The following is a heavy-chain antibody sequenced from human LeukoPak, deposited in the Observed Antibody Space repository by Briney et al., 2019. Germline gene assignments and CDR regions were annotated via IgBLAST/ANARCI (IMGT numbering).Heavy chain of an antibody. Sequence: GGSLRLSCAASGFTFSSYSMNWVRQAPGKGLEWVAFIRYDGSNKYYADSVKGRFTISRDNSKNTLYLQMNSLRAEDTAVYCCAKAPKRVTRTLDYWGQGTLVTVSS. CDR3: AKAPKRVTRTLDY. J-gene: IGHJ4*02. D-gene: IGHD1-20*01. CDR1: GFTFSSYS. V-gene: IGHV3-30*02. CDR2: IRYDGSNK.